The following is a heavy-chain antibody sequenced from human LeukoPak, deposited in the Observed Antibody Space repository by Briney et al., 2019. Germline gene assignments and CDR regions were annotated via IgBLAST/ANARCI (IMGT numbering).Heavy chain of an antibody. CDR2: ISGSGGST. CDR1: GFTFSSYA. D-gene: IGHD3-22*01. J-gene: IGHJ4*02. V-gene: IGHV3-23*01. CDR3: AKSPRYYYDSSGYHFDY. Sequence: PGGSLRLPCAASGFTFSSYAMSWVRQAPGKGLEWVSAISGSGGSTYYADSVMGRFTISRDNSKNTLYLQMNSLRAEDTAVYYCAKSPRYYYDSSGYHFDYWGQGTLVTVSS.